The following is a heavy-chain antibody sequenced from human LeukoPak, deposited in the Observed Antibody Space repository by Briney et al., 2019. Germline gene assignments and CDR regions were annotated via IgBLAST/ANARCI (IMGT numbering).Heavy chain of an antibody. CDR3: ARDPEYSSSSEDNDY. Sequence: PGGSLRLSRAASGFTLSSYSMNWVRPAPGEGLEWVSSLSSSSSYIYYADSVKGRFTISRDNAKNSLYLQMNSLRAEDTAVYYCARDPEYSSSSEDNDYWGQGTLVTVSS. D-gene: IGHD6-6*01. V-gene: IGHV3-21*01. CDR1: GFTLSSYS. J-gene: IGHJ4*02. CDR2: LSSSSSYI.